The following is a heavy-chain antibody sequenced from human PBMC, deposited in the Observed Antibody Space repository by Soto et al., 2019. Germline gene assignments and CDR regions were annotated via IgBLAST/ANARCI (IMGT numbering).Heavy chain of an antibody. D-gene: IGHD4-17*01. CDR2: IYYSGST. CDR1: GGSICSYY. Sequence: SETLSLTCTVSGGSICSYYWSWIRQPPGKGLEWNGYIYYSGSTNYNPSLKSRVTISVDTSKNQFSLKLSSVTAADTAVYYCAAYNDHGDDIYYYMDAWGKGTTVTVSS. V-gene: IGHV4-59*08. CDR3: AAYNDHGDDIYYYMDA. J-gene: IGHJ6*03.